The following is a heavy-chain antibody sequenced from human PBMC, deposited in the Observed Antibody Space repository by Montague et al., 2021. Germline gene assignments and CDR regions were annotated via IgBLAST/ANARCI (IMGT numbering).Heavy chain of an antibody. CDR2: MRSSGSP. Sequence: SETLSLTCSVSGGSVNGYDWSWIRQPPGKGLEWIGYMRSSGSPNXNPSFKSRLAISIDRSRNQFSLALSFVTAADTAIYFCGRDYWGSIDYWGHGILVTVSS. V-gene: IGHV4-59*02. D-gene: IGHD7-27*01. J-gene: IGHJ4*01. CDR1: GGSVNGYD. CDR3: GRDYWGSIDY.